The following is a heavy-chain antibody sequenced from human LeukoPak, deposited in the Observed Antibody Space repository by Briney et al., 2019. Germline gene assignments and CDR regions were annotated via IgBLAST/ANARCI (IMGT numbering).Heavy chain of an antibody. D-gene: IGHD3-3*01. CDR1: GGTFSSYA. J-gene: IGHJ5*02. CDR2: IIPILGIA. CDR3: ARDETYYDFWSGLSPDP. V-gene: IGHV1-69*04. Sequence: ASVKVSCKASGGTFSSYAISWVRQAPGQGLEWMGRIIPILGIANYAQKFQGRVTITADKSTSTAYMELSSLRSEDTAVYYCARDETYYDFWSGLSPDPWGQGTLVTVSS.